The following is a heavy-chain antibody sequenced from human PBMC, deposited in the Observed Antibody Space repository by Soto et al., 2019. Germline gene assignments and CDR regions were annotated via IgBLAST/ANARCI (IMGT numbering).Heavy chain of an antibody. V-gene: IGHV3-23*01. Sequence: GGSLRLSCAASGFTFSSYAMTWVRQAPGKGLEWVSVIGGSAGSTYYADSVKGRFTISRDNSKNTLFLQMNSLRAEDTAVYYCAKAPFLWSDYYYYGMDVWGQGTTVTVSS. D-gene: IGHD3-10*01. CDR3: AKAPFLWSDYYYYGMDV. J-gene: IGHJ6*02. CDR2: IGGSAGST. CDR1: GFTFSSYA.